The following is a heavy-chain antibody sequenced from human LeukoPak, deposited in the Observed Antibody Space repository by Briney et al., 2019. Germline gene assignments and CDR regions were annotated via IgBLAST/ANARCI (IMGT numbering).Heavy chain of an antibody. CDR2: ISGSGGST. Sequence: GGSLRLSCAASGFTFSSYAMSWVRQAPGKGLEWVSAISGSGGSTYYADSVKGRFTISRDNSKNTLDLQMNSLRAEDTAVYYCAKDWGTGRYCSSTSCYTSYYFDYWGQGTLVTVSS. V-gene: IGHV3-23*01. D-gene: IGHD2-2*02. J-gene: IGHJ4*02. CDR3: AKDWGTGRYCSSTSCYTSYYFDY. CDR1: GFTFSSYA.